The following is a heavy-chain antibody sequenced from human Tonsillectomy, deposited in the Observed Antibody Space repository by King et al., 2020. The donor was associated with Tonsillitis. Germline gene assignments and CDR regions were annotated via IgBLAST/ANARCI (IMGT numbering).Heavy chain of an antibody. CDR1: GFPFADNA. CDR2: IGSDSGYV. Sequence: DVQLVESGGGLVKPGRSLRLSCAASGFPFADNAMHWVRQVPGKGLVWVSGIGSDSGYVAYADSVRGRFTLSRDNAKNSLFLQMNSLEPDDTALYYCVNGRDWGQGTLVTVSS. D-gene: IGHD3-10*01. V-gene: IGHV3-9*01. CDR3: VNGRD. J-gene: IGHJ4*02.